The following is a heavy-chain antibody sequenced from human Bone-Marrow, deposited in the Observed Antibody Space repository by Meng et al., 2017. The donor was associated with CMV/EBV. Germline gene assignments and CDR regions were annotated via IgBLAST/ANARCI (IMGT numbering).Heavy chain of an antibody. V-gene: IGHV3-64*02. D-gene: IGHD2-21*01. Sequence: GGSLRLSCAASGFTFSSYAMHWVPQAPGKGLEYFSAISSNGGSTYYADSVKGRFTISRDNSKNTLYLQMGSLRAEDMAVYYCARSRTSHIYYYYGMDVWGQGTTVTVSS. CDR3: ARSRTSHIYYYYGMDV. CDR2: ISSNGGST. CDR1: GFTFSSYA. J-gene: IGHJ6*02.